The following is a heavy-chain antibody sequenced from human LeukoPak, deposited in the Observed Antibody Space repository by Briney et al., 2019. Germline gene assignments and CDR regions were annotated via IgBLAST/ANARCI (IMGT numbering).Heavy chain of an antibody. J-gene: IGHJ4*02. D-gene: IGHD1-7*01. V-gene: IGHV5-51*01. CDR2: VYFDGSDT. CDR3: ARFLHGNSLDY. Sequence: GEALQISCQASGDTFSDTYIAWVRQMAGKGPGWMGIVYFDGSDTRYSPSFQGQVTISVDQSISAAYLQWTSLKTSDTAMYYCARFLHGNSLDYWGQGTLVTVSS. CDR1: GDTFSDTY.